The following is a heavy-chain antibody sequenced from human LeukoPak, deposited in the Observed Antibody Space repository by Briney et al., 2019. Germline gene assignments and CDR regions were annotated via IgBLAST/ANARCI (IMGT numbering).Heavy chain of an antibody. D-gene: IGHD5-24*01. CDR3: AKTIPYWYFDL. Sequence: GGSLRLSCAASGFTFSSYAMSWVRQAPGKGLEWVSAISGSGGSTYYADSVKGRFTISRDNAKNSLYLQMNSLRAEDTAIYFCAKTIPYWYFDLWGRGTLVTVSS. J-gene: IGHJ2*01. CDR2: ISGSGGST. CDR1: GFTFSSYA. V-gene: IGHV3-23*01.